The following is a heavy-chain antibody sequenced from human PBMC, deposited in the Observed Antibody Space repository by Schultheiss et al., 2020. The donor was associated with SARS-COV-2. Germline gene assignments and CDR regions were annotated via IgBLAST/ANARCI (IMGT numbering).Heavy chain of an antibody. J-gene: IGHJ6*02. CDR3: ARGRRDGYSNSYFAYYYYYGMDV. CDR2: IYYSGST. V-gene: IGHV4-31*03. CDR1: GGSISSGGYY. Sequence: SETLSLTCTVSGGSISSGGYYWSWIRQHPGKGLEWIGYIYYSGSTYYNPSLKSRVTISVDTSKNQFSLKLSSVTAADTAVYYCARGRRDGYSNSYFAYYYYYGMDVWGQGTTVTVSS. D-gene: IGHD5-24*01.